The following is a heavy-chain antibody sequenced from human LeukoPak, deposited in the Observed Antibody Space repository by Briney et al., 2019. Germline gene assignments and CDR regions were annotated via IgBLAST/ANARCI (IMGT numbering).Heavy chain of an antibody. CDR2: INHSGTT. D-gene: IGHD3-10*01. V-gene: IGHV4-34*01. J-gene: IGHJ6*03. CDR1: GGACSSYY. Sequence: SETLSLTCGVSGGACSSYYWIWIRQPPGKGLEWIGEINHSGTTHYNPSLESRVTISVDTSRNQFSLNLSSVTAADTGLYFCARAGIEAFYYMDVWGKGTTVTVSS. CDR3: ARAGIEAFYYMDV.